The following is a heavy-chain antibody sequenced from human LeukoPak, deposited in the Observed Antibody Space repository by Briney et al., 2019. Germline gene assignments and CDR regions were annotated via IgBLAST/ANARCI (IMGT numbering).Heavy chain of an antibody. CDR3: ARLSVWFGEFGY. J-gene: IGHJ4*02. V-gene: IGHV4-39*01. Sequence: SETLSLTCTVSGGSISSYYWSWIRQPPGKGLEWIGSIYYSGSTYYDPSLKSRVTISVDTSKNQFSLKLSSVTAADTAVYYCARLSVWFGEFGYWGQGTLVTVSS. D-gene: IGHD3-10*01. CDR2: IYYSGST. CDR1: GGSISSYY.